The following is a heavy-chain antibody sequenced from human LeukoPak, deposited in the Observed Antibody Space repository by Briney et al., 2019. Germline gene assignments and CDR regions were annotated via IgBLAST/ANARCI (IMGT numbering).Heavy chain of an antibody. CDR2: MSGGGSST. J-gene: IGHJ1*01. D-gene: IGHD3-10*01. Sequence: GGSLRLSCAASGFTFSSYAMSWVRQAPGKGLEWVSAMSGGGSSTYYADSVKGRFTISRDNSKNTLYLQMNSLRAEDTAVYYCAKGTRGFGEFQYFQNWGQGTLVTVSS. CDR3: AKGTRGFGEFQYFQN. CDR1: GFTFSSYA. V-gene: IGHV3-23*01.